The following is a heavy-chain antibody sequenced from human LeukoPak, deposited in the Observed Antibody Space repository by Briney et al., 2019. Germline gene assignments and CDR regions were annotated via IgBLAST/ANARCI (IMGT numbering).Heavy chain of an antibody. V-gene: IGHV4-61*02. CDR3: ARYCSSTSCLPYYMDV. CDR1: GGSISSGSYY. CDR2: IYTSGST. D-gene: IGHD2-2*01. J-gene: IGHJ6*03. Sequence: SETLSLTCTVSGGSISSGSYYWSWIRQPAGKGLEWIGRIYTSGSTNYNPSLKSRVTISVDTSKNQFSLKLSSVTAADTAVYYCARYCSSTSCLPYYMDVWGKGTTVTVSS.